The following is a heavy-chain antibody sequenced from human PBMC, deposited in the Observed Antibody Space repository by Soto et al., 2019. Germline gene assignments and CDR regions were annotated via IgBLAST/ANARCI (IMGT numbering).Heavy chain of an antibody. J-gene: IGHJ6*03. Sequence: SETLSLTCTVSGGSISSYYWSWIRQPPGKGLEWIGYIYYSGSTNYNPSLKSRVTISVDTSKNQFSLKLSSVTAADTAVYYCARGATIFGVVIPGYMDVWGKGTTVTVSS. CDR3: ARGATIFGVVIPGYMDV. CDR1: GGSISSYY. D-gene: IGHD3-3*01. V-gene: IGHV4-59*01. CDR2: IYYSGST.